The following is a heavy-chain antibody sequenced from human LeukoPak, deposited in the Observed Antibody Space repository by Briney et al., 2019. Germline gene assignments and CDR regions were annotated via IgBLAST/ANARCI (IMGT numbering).Heavy chain of an antibody. J-gene: IGHJ4*02. CDR3: ARDRRVSGFDY. Sequence: GGSLRLSCAVSGFTFSDYYMSRIRQAPGKGLEWISYISSSSSYTNYADSVKGRFTISRDNAKNSLYLQMNSLRAEDTAVYYCARDRRVSGFDYWGQGTLVTVSS. CDR2: ISSSSSYT. V-gene: IGHV3-11*05. CDR1: GFTFSDYY.